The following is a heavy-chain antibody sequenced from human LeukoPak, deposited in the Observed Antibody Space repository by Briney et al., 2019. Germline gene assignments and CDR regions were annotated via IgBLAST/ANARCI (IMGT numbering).Heavy chain of an antibody. CDR2: INPNSGGT. J-gene: IGHJ5*02. CDR1: GYTFTGYY. CDR3: ARGSGSYHREDWFDP. V-gene: IGHV1-2*02. D-gene: IGHD3-10*01. Sequence: ASVKVSCKASGYTFTGYYMHWVRQAPGQGIEWMGWINPNSGGTNYAQKCQGRVTMTRDTSISTAYMELSRLRSDDTAVYYCARGSGSYHREDWFDPWGQGTLVTVSS.